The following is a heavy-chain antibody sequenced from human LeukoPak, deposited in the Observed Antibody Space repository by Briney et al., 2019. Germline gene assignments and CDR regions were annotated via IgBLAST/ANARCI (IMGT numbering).Heavy chain of an antibody. V-gene: IGHV3-30*18. D-gene: IGHD3-16*01. Sequence: GRSLRLSCAASGFTFSNYGMHWVRQAPGKGLEWVAVISYDGSNKYYAESVKGRFTISRDNSKHTLYLQMNSLRAEDTAVFYCAKVSGFKITFGGVMAGGQGPPVTVSS. CDR3: AKVSGFKITFGGVMA. CDR1: GFTFSNYG. CDR2: ISYDGSNK. J-gene: IGHJ4*02.